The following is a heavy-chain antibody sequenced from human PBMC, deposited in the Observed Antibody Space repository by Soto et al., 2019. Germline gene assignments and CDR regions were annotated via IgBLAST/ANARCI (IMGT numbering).Heavy chain of an antibody. D-gene: IGHD5-12*01. V-gene: IGHV1-69*08. J-gene: IGHJ4*02. CDR1: GGAFTNDI. CDR2: IIPLLAIR. CDR3: AGDSPIGSTFSGYDASDS. Sequence: QVQLVQSGAEVKKPGSSVKVSCKASGGAFTNDIITWVRQATGQGLEWLGRIIPLLAIRNYAQKFQGRVTITEDITTSTADVELNCLVSEDTAVYYCAGDSPIGSTFSGYDASDSWGQGTLVTVAS.